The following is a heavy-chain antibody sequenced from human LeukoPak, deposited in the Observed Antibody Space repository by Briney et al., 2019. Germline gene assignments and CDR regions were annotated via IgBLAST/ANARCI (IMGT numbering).Heavy chain of an antibody. CDR2: IYYSGST. D-gene: IGHD3-3*01. CDR3: ARRSGLAVIDY. Sequence: SETLSLTCTVSGGSISSSSYYWGWVRQPPGKWLEWIGSIYYSGSTYYNPSLKSRVTISVDTSKNQFSLKLSSVTAADTAVYYCARRSGLAVIDYWGQGTLVTVSS. CDR1: GGSISSSSYY. J-gene: IGHJ4*02. V-gene: IGHV4-39*01.